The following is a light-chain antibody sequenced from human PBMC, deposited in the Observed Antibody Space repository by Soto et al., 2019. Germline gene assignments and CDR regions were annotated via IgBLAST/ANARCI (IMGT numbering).Light chain of an antibody. V-gene: IGKV3-20*01. CDR3: QQYGSSPRT. CDR1: QSVSSTY. J-gene: IGKJ1*01. Sequence: EIVLTQSPGTLSLSPGERATLSCRASQSVSSTYLAWYQQKPGQAPRLLIYGASSRATGIKDRGSGRVSRKVFTLIISRLQPEDVAVFYGQQYGSSPRTFGQGTKVDI. CDR2: GAS.